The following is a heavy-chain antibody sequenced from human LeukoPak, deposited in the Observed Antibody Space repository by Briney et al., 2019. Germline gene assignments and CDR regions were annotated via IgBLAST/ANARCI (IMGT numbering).Heavy chain of an antibody. CDR2: IGAYNGNT. Sequence: ASVKVSCKASGYTVTNYGVSWVRQAPGQGLEWMGWIGAYNGNTNYAQKLQGRVTTTTDTSTSTAYMELRSLRSDDTAVYYCARDRRSSSSNSILFDYWGQGTVVTVSS. J-gene: IGHJ4*02. D-gene: IGHD6-6*01. V-gene: IGHV1-18*01. CDR1: GYTVTNYG. CDR3: ARDRRSSSSNSILFDY.